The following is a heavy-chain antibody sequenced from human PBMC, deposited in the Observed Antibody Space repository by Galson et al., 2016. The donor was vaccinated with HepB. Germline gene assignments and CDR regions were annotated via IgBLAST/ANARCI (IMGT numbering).Heavy chain of an antibody. CDR2: IYHSGST. CDR3: ARVEYSSGWYYDFDI. CDR1: GGSISTINW. Sequence: ETLSLTCGVTGGSISTINWWSWVRQPPGKGLEWIGEIYHSGSTNYNPSLKSRVTISVDKSKNQFSLKLSSVTAADTAVYYCARVEYSSGWYYDFDIWGQGTMVTVSS. V-gene: IGHV4-4*02. D-gene: IGHD6-19*01. J-gene: IGHJ3*02.